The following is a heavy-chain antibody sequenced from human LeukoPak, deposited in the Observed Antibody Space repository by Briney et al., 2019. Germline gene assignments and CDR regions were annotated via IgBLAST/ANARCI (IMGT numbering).Heavy chain of an antibody. Sequence: GGSLRLSCAASGFTFSSYSMNWVRQAPGKGLEWVAVISYDGRNEYYGDSVKGRFTVSRDNSKNTLYLQMNSLRLEDTAVYYCATDGGMYWGQGTLVTVSS. D-gene: IGHD3-10*01. CDR3: ATDGGMY. CDR2: ISYDGRNE. J-gene: IGHJ4*02. V-gene: IGHV3-30*03. CDR1: GFTFSSYS.